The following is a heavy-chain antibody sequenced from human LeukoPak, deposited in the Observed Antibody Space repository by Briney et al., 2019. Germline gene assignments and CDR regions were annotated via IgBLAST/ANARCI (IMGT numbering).Heavy chain of an antibody. D-gene: IGHD5-12*01. V-gene: IGHV3-53*01. CDR2: IYSGGST. CDR1: GFTVSSNY. Sequence: GGSLRLSCAASGFTVSSNYMSWVRQAPGKGLEWVSVIYSGGSTYYADSVKGRFTISRDNSKNTLYLQMNSLRAEDTAVYYCAKSEWLRLPYYFDYWGQGTLVTVSS. CDR3: AKSEWLRLPYYFDY. J-gene: IGHJ4*02.